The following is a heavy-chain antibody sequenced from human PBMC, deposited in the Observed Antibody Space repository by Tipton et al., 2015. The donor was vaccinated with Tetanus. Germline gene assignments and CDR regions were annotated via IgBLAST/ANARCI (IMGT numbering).Heavy chain of an antibody. D-gene: IGHD6-19*01. V-gene: IGHV1-46*01. CDR3: ARDGASIAVAVTYYYYGMDV. CDR2: INPSGGST. J-gene: IGHJ6*02. CDR1: GYTFTSYY. Sequence: QLVQSGAEVKKPGASVKVSCKASGYTFTSYYMHWVRQAPGQGLEWMGIINPSGGSTSYAQKFQGRVTMTRDTSTSTVYMELSSLRSEDAAVYYCARDGASIAVAVTYYYYGMDVWGQGTTFTVSS.